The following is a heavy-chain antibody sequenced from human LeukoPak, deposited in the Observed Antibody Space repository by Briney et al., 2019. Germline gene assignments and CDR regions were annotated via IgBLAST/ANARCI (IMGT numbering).Heavy chain of an antibody. D-gene: IGHD6-13*01. V-gene: IGHV3-23*01. CDR1: GFTFSTYG. Sequence: GGSLRLSCVASGFTFSTYGMSWVRQAPGKGLEWVSAISGSGGSTYYADSVKGRFTISRDDSKNTLYLQMNSLRAEGTAVYYCARSPTAGNDYWGQGTLVTVSS. J-gene: IGHJ4*02. CDR3: ARSPTAGNDY. CDR2: ISGSGGST.